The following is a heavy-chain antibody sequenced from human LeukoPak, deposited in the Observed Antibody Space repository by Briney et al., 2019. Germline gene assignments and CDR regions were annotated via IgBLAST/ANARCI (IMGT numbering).Heavy chain of an antibody. J-gene: IGHJ6*03. Sequence: SETLSLTCTVSGDSISSRSYYWDWIRQPPGGGLEWMGSIFYRGSTYYNPSLKSRVTIPIDTSKNQFSLKLSSVTAADTAVYYCARGRWWFAGRPPHYMDVWGKGTTVTVSS. CDR2: IFYRGST. D-gene: IGHD6-6*01. V-gene: IGHV4-39*07. CDR1: GDSISSRSYY. CDR3: ARGRWWFAGRPPHYMDV.